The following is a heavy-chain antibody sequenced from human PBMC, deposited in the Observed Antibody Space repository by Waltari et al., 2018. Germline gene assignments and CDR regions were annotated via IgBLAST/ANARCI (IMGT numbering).Heavy chain of an antibody. D-gene: IGHD2-2*01. V-gene: IGHV4-4*07. J-gene: IGHJ4*02. Sequence: QVQLQESGPGLVKPSETLSLTCTVSGGSISSYSWSWIRQPAGKGLEWIGRIYTSGSTNYNPSRKSRVTMSVDTSKNQFSLKLSSVTAADTAVYYCARDLFSVVSGSTSCYFDYWGQGTLVTVSS. CDR3: ARDLFSVVSGSTSCYFDY. CDR1: GGSISSYS. CDR2: IYTSGST.